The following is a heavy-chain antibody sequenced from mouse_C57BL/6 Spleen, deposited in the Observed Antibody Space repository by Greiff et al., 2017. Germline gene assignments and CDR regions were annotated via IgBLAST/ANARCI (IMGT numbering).Heavy chain of an antibody. V-gene: IGHV1-18*01. D-gene: IGHD1-1*01. CDR1: GYTFTDYN. J-gene: IGHJ1*03. CDR2: INPNNGGT. CDR3: ARRAVEGYFDV. Sequence: EVQLQQSGPELVKPGASVKIPCKASGYTFTDYNMDWVKQSHGKSLEWIGDINPNNGGTIYNQKFKGKATLTVDKSSSTAYMELRSLTSEDTAVYYCARRAVEGYFDVWGTGTTVTVSS.